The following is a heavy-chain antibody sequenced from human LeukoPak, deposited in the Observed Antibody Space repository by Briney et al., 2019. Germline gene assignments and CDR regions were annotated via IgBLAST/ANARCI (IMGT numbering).Heavy chain of an antibody. CDR3: AREHCSGGSCYYTAFDI. V-gene: IGHV3-53*01. CDR2: IYSGGST. Sequence: GGSLRLSCAASGFTVSSNYVSWVRQAPGKGLEWVSVIYSGGSTYYADSVKGRFTISRDNSKNTLYLQMNSLRAEDTAVYYCAREHCSGGSCYYTAFDIWGQGKMVTVSS. CDR1: GFTVSSNY. J-gene: IGHJ3*02. D-gene: IGHD2-15*01.